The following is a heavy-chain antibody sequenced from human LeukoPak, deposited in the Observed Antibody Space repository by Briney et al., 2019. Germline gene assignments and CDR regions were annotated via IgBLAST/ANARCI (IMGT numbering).Heavy chain of an antibody. J-gene: IGHJ3*02. D-gene: IGHD3-22*01. V-gene: IGHV4-39*07. CDR2: IYYSEST. CDR3: ARAGGDYYDSSGYQFDI. Sequence: SETVSLTCTLSGGSLSGISYYWSWIRQPPGRGLEGIGSIYYSESTYYNPSLKSRVTISVDTSTNQFSLKLSSVTAADTAVYYCARAGGDYYDSSGYQFDIWGQGTMVTVSS. CDR1: GGSLSGISYY.